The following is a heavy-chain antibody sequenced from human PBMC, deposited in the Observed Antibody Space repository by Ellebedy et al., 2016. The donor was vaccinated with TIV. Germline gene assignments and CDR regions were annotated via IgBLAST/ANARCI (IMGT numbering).Heavy chain of an antibody. CDR3: AGGEGSGWRPQTYYYYGLDV. CDR2: IYYSGST. D-gene: IGHD6-19*01. CDR1: GGSFSSYY. V-gene: IGHV4-39*01. Sequence: SETLSLTCAVYGGSFSSYYWGWIRQPPGKGLEWIGSIYYSGSTYYNPSLKSRVTISVDTSKNQFSLKLTSVTAADTAVYYCAGGEGSGWRPQTYYYYGLDVWGQGTTVTVSS. J-gene: IGHJ6*02.